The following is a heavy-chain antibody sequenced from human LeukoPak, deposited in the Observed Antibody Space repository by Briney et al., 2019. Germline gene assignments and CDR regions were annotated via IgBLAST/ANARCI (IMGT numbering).Heavy chain of an antibody. J-gene: IGHJ6*03. CDR1: GDSISSSSSY. D-gene: IGHD3-16*01. CDR2: IYYSGST. V-gene: IGHV4-39*07. CDR3: ARETSQKGAHYMDV. Sequence: KPSETLSLTCTVSGDSISSSSSYWGWIRQPPGKGLEWIGSIYYSGSTNYNPSLKSRVTISVDTSKNQFSLKLSSVTAADTAVYYCARETSQKGAHYMDVWGKGTTVTISS.